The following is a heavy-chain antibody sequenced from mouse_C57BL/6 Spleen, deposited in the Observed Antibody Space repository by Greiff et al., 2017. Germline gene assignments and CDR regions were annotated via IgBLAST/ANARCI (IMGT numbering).Heavy chain of an antibody. J-gene: IGHJ4*01. CDR3: ARVYYSNYDAMDY. CDR2: ISSGSSTI. D-gene: IGHD2-5*01. Sequence: ELPGVESGGGLVKPGGSLKLSCAASGFTFSDYGMHWVRPAPGKGLAWVAYISSGSSTIYYADTVKGRFTISRDNAKNTLFLQMTSLRSEDTAMYYCARVYYSNYDAMDYWGQGTSVTVSS. CDR1: GFTFSDYG. V-gene: IGHV5-17*01.